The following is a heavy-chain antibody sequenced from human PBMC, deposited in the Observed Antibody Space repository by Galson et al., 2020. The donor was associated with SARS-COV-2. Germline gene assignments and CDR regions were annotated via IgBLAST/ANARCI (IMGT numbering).Heavy chain of an antibody. CDR3: TRERGYSYGYSDY. CDR1: GFTFSSYN. D-gene: IGHD5-18*01. CDR2: ISGTSTNI. J-gene: IGHJ4*02. Sequence: GGSLRLSCAASGFTFSSYNLNWVRQAPGRGLEWVSSISGTSTNIYYADSMKGRFTISRDNAKNSVYLKMNSLGAEDTAVYYCTRERGYSYGYSDYWGQGTLVTVSS. V-gene: IGHV3-21*06.